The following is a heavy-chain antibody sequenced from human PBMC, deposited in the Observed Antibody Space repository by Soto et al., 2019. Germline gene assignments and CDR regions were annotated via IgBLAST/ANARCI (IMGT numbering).Heavy chain of an antibody. D-gene: IGHD6-19*01. Sequence: SETLSLTCAVYGGSFSGYYWSWIRQPPGKGLEWIGEINHSGSTNYNPSLKSRVTISVDTSKNQFSLKLSSVTAADTAVYYCARVPTGIAVAGEKLLSLGAAVYYYMDVWGKGTTVTVSS. CDR3: ARVPTGIAVAGEKLLSLGAAVYYYMDV. CDR2: INHSGST. J-gene: IGHJ6*03. CDR1: GGSFSGYY. V-gene: IGHV4-34*01.